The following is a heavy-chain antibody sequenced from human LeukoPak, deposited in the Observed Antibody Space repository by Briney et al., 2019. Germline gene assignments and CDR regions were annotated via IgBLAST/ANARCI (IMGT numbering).Heavy chain of an antibody. D-gene: IGHD2-2*01. CDR2: IETSGTT. J-gene: IGHJ5*02. CDR3: TRYHMLNRGVNWFDP. V-gene: IGHV4-61*02. CDR1: GGSISSGRYY. Sequence: SQTLSLTCTVSGGSISSGRYYWSWIRQPAGKGLEWVGRIETSGTTKYNPSLNSRATISVDTSKNQFSLKLNSVTAADTAVYYCTRYHMLNRGVNWFDPWGQGILVTVSS.